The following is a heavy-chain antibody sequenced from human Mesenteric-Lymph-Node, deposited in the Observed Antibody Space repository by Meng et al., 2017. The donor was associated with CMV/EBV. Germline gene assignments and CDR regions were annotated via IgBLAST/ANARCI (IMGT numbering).Heavy chain of an antibody. V-gene: IGHV4-34*01. CDR3: ASFLWFGELLRDY. Sequence: CAVYGGSFSCYYWSWLRQPPGKGLEWIGEINRSGSTNYNPSLKSRVTISVDTSKNQFSLKLSSVTAADTAVYYCASFLWFGELLRDYWGQGTLVTVSS. CDR1: GGSFSCYY. J-gene: IGHJ4*02. CDR2: INRSGST. D-gene: IGHD3-10*01.